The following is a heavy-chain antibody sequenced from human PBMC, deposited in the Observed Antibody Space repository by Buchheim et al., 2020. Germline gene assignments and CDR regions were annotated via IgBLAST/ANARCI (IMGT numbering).Heavy chain of an antibody. CDR2: ILYSGST. J-gene: IGHJ4*02. CDR3: ARGLSATRFTHFDY. V-gene: IGHV4-31*03. Sequence: QVQLQESGPGLVKPSQTLSLTCTVSGGSISSGFYYWSWIRQHPEKGLEWIGYILYSGSTYYNPSLKSRVTISVDTSTNQFSLQLNFVTAADTALYYCARGLSATRFTHFDYWGQGTL. CDR1: GGSISSGFYY. D-gene: IGHD3-16*01.